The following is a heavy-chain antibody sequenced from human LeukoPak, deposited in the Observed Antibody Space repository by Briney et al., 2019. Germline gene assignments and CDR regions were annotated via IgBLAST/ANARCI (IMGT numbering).Heavy chain of an antibody. CDR1: GYTFTSYD. V-gene: IGHV1-8*01. CDR2: MNPNSGNT. D-gene: IGHD4-23*01. Sequence: ASVKVSCKASGYTFTSYDINWVRQATGQGLEWIGWMNPNSGNTGYAQKFQGRVTMTRNTSISTAYMELSSLRSEDTAVYYCARVGAYGGNSGSWFYWGQGTLVTVSS. CDR3: ARVGAYGGNSGSWFY. J-gene: IGHJ4*02.